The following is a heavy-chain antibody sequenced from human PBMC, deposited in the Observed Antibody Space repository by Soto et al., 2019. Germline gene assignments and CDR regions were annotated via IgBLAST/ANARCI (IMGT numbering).Heavy chain of an antibody. CDR3: ARDLLYYYDSSGDAFDI. V-gene: IGHV3-33*01. D-gene: IGHD3-22*01. CDR2: IWYDGSNK. J-gene: IGHJ3*02. CDR1: GFTFSSYG. Sequence: QVQLVESGGGVVQPGRSLRLSCAASGFTFSSYGMHWVRQAPGKGLEWVAVIWYDGSNKYYADSVKGRFTISRDNSKNTLCLQMNSLRAEDTAVYYCARDLLYYYDSSGDAFDIWGQGTMVTVSS.